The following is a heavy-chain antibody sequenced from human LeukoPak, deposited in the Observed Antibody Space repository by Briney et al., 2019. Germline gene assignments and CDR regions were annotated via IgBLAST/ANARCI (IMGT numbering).Heavy chain of an antibody. CDR3: ARMAYYDFWSGYSDYYMDV. Sequence: SETLSLTCAVYGGSFSGYYWSWIRQPPGKGLEWIGEINHSGSTDYNPSLKSRLTISVDTSRNQFSLKLSSVTAADTAVYYCARMAYYDFWSGYSDYYMDVWGKGTTVTVSS. CDR2: INHSGST. CDR1: GGSFSGYY. J-gene: IGHJ6*03. V-gene: IGHV4-34*01. D-gene: IGHD3-3*01.